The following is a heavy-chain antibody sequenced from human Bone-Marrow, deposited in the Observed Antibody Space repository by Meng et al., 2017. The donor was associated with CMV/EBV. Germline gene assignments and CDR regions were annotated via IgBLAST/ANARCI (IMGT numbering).Heavy chain of an antibody. CDR2: ISAYNGNT. V-gene: IGHV1-18*01. D-gene: IGHD1-26*01. J-gene: IGHJ2*01. CDR1: GYTFTSYG. Sequence: ASVKVSCKASGYTFTSYGISWVRQAPGQGLEWMGWISAYNGNTNYAQKFQGRVTMTTDTSTSTAYMELRSLRSDDTAVYYCARVRWYSGSYWYFDLWGRGTLVTVSS. CDR3: ARVRWYSGSYWYFDL.